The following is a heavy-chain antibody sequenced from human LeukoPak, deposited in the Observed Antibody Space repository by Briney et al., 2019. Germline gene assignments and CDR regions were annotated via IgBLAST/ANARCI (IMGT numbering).Heavy chain of an antibody. CDR1: GGSFSGYY. Sequence: KTSETLSLTCAVYGGSFSGYYWSWIRQPPGKRLEWIGEINHSGSTNYNPSLKSRVTISVDTSKNQFSLKLSSVTAADTAVYYCARGRALITMVRGARTNWFDPWGQGTLVTVSS. CDR2: INHSGST. CDR3: ARGRALITMVRGARTNWFDP. D-gene: IGHD3-10*01. V-gene: IGHV4-34*01. J-gene: IGHJ5*02.